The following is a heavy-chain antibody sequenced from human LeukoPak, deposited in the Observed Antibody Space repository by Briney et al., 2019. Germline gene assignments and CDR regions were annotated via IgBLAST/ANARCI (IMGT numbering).Heavy chain of an antibody. CDR1: GFTFSSYV. CDR3: VKDEGTSV. Sequence: GGSLRLSCAASGFTFSSYVMSWVRQAPGKGLEWVSGITGNGINTYYIDSVKGRFTISRDNSANTLFLQMNNLRAEDTALYYCVKDEGTSVWGQGTLVTVSS. CDR2: ITGNGINT. V-gene: IGHV3-23*01. J-gene: IGHJ4*02. D-gene: IGHD1-7*01.